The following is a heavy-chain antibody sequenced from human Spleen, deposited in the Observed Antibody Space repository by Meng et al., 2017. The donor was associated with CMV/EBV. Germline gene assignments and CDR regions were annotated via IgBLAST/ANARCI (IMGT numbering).Heavy chain of an antibody. V-gene: IGHV4-4*07. CDR2: IYTSGST. Sequence: SETLSLTCTVSGGSISSYYWSWIRQPAGKGLEWIGRIYTSGSTNYNPSLKSRVTISVDTSKNQFSLKLSSVTAADTAVYYCARGWLASYYYGMDVWGQGTTVTVSS. J-gene: IGHJ6*02. CDR3: ARGWLASYYYGMDV. D-gene: IGHD6-19*01. CDR1: GGSISSYY.